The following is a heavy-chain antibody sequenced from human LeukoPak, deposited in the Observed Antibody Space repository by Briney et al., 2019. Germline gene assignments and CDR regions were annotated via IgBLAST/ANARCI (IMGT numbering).Heavy chain of an antibody. CDR3: ATTPARRLAAAGRGFGAFDI. CDR1: GGSFSGYY. CDR2: INHSGST. J-gene: IGHJ3*02. V-gene: IGHV4-34*01. D-gene: IGHD6-13*01. Sequence: SETLSLTCAVSGGSFSGYYWSWIRQPPGKGLEWIGEINHSGSTNYNPSLKSRVTISVDTSKNQFSLKLSSVTAADTAVYYCATTPARRLAAAGRGFGAFDIWGQGTMVTVSS.